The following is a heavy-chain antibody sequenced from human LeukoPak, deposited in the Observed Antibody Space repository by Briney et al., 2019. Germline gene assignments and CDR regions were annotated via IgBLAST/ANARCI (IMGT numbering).Heavy chain of an antibody. D-gene: IGHD3-10*01. CDR2: ISGSSTYI. J-gene: IGHJ5*02. CDR3: ARDRGGWFDP. V-gene: IGHV3-21*01. CDR1: GFTFSSYS. Sequence: PGRSLRLSCAASGFTFSSYSMDWVRQAPGKGLEWVSFISGSSTYIYYADSVKGRFTISRDNSNNSLYLQMNSLRAEDTAVYYCARDRGGWFDPWGQGTLVTVSS.